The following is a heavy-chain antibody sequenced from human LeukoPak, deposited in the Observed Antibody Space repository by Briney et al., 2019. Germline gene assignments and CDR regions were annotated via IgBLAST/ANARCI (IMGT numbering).Heavy chain of an antibody. J-gene: IGHJ5*02. V-gene: IGHV3-48*03. D-gene: IGHD2-15*01. CDR3: AGSCGTCSIDP. CDR2: ISSSGRNI. Sequence: GGSLRLSCAASGFTFSNYEFNWVRQAPGKGLEWVSYISSSGRNIYYADSVKGRFTISRDNAKNSVSLQMNSLKTEDTALYYCAGSCGTCSIDPWGQGTLVTVSS. CDR1: GFTFSNYE.